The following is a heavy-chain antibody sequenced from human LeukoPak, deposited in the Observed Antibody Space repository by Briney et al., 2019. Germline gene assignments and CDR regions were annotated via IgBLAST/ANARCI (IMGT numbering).Heavy chain of an antibody. CDR3: ASLPDY. J-gene: IGHJ4*02. CDR1: GGSISSSNW. CDR2: INHSGST. V-gene: IGHV4-4*02. Sequence: SETLSLTCAVSGGSISSSNWWSWVRQPPGRGLEWIGEINHSGSTNYNPSLKSRVTISVDTSKNQFSLKLSSVTAADTAVYYCASLPDYWGQGTLVTVSS.